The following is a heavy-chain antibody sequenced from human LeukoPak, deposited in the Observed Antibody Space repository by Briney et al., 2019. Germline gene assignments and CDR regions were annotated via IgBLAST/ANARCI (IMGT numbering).Heavy chain of an antibody. J-gene: IGHJ6*02. CDR1: GGSISSGSYY. CDR3: ASDYADYYYGMDV. D-gene: IGHD4-17*01. V-gene: IGHV4-61*02. Sequence: TSSQTLSLTCTVSGGSISSGSYYWSWIRQPAGKGLEWIGRIYTSGSTNYNPSLKSRVTISVDTSKNQFSLKLSSVTAADTAVYYCASDYADYYYGMDVWGHGTTVTVSS. CDR2: IYTSGST.